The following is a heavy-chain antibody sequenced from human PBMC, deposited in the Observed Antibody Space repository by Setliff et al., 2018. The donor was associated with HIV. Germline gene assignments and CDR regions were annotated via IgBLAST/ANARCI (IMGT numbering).Heavy chain of an antibody. J-gene: IGHJ4*02. Sequence: GASVKVSCKASGYTFTIYSINWVRQAPGQGLEWMGSISGYSGNTNYAQKFQGRVTVTTDTSTSTAYMELSSLRSEDTAVYYCARDVYFTFSGEVIRYYLDVWGQGTLVTVSS. CDR2: ISGYSGNT. D-gene: IGHD3-3*01. V-gene: IGHV1-18*04. CDR1: GYTFTIYS. CDR3: ARDVYFTFSGEVIRYYLDV.